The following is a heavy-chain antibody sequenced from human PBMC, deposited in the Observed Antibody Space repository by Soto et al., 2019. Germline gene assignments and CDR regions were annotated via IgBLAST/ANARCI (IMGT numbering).Heavy chain of an antibody. Sequence: PGGSLRLSCAASGFTFSSYGMLWVRQAPGKGLEWVAVISYDGSNKYYADSVKGRFTISRDNSKNTLYLQMNSLRAEDTAVYYCAKDPRITMIVVVPRWVDYWGQGTLVTVSS. J-gene: IGHJ4*02. CDR3: AKDPRITMIVVVPRWVDY. CDR1: GFTFSSYG. CDR2: ISYDGSNK. D-gene: IGHD3-22*01. V-gene: IGHV3-30*18.